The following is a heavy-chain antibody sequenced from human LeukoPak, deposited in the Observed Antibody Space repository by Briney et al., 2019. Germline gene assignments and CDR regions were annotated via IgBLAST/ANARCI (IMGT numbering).Heavy chain of an antibody. D-gene: IGHD3-10*01. J-gene: IGHJ4*02. CDR1: GYIFTNYL. Sequence: GESLKISGQVSGYIFTNYLVGCVRQMPGKGLESMGIIYPADSDTTYSPSFEGQVTISADKSIDTVYLQWSSLKASDPATYYCARQSRDGSQTRGYYFDSWGQGTLVTVSS. CDR3: ARQSRDGSQTRGYYFDS. V-gene: IGHV5-51*01. CDR2: IYPADSDT.